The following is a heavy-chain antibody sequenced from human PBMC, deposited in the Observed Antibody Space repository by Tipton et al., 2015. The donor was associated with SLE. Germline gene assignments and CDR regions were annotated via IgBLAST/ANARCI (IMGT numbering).Heavy chain of an antibody. Sequence: TLSLTCAVYGGSFSGYYWSWIRQPPGEGLEWIGEINHSGSTNYNPSLKSRVTISVDTSKNQFSLKLSSVTAADTAVYYCARGDCSSTSCLDYWGQGTLVTVSS. J-gene: IGHJ4*02. V-gene: IGHV4-34*01. D-gene: IGHD2-2*01. CDR3: ARGDCSSTSCLDY. CDR2: INHSGST. CDR1: GGSFSGYY.